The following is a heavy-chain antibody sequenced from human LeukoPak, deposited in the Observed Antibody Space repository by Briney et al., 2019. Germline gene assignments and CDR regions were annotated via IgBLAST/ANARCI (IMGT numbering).Heavy chain of an antibody. V-gene: IGHV3-48*01. D-gene: IGHD5-12*01. Sequence: PGGSLRLSCAASGFTFSSYSMNWVRQAPGKGLERVSYISSSTSTIYYADSVKGRFTISRDNAKNSLSLQMNSLRAEDTALYYCARDPDSGYDRQYFDYWGQGTLVTVSS. CDR1: GFTFSSYS. CDR3: ARDPDSGYDRQYFDY. CDR2: ISSSTSTI. J-gene: IGHJ4*02.